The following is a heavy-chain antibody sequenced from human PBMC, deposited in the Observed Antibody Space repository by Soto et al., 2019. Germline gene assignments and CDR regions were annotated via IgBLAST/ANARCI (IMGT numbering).Heavy chain of an antibody. D-gene: IGHD2-21*02. J-gene: IGHJ4*02. V-gene: IGHV1-46*02. Sequence: ASVKFSCKASGCNFNNYYVDWVRQAPGQGLEWVGIMKASDGDTTYAQKLLGGVTITGDTSTSTAYMELSSLRAEDTAVYFCASGLAPDVVTARDVWGQGTMVTVSS. CDR2: MKASDGDT. CDR1: GCNFNNYY. CDR3: ASGLAPDVVTARDV.